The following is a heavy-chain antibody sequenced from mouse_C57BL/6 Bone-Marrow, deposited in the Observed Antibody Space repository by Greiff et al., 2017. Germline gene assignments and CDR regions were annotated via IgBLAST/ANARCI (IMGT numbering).Heavy chain of an antibody. D-gene: IGHD1-1*01. V-gene: IGHV1-9*01. CDR1: GYTFTGYW. CDR3: ARERLDYYGSSYGFDY. CDR2: ILPGSGST. J-gene: IGHJ2*01. Sequence: VQVVESGAELMKPGASVKLSCKATGYTFTGYWIEWVKQRPGHGLEWIGEILPGSGSTNYNEKFKGKATFTADTSSNTAYMQLSSLTTEDSAIYYCARERLDYYGSSYGFDYWGQGTTLTVSS.